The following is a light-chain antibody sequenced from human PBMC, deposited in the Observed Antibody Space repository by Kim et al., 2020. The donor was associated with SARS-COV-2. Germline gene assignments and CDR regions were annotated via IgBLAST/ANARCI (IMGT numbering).Light chain of an antibody. J-gene: IGLJ2*01. V-gene: IGLV1-44*01. CDR2: GNN. CDR1: SSNIGKNV. Sequence: QSVLTQPPSASGTPGQRVTMSCSGSSSNIGKNVVNWYQQLPGMAPKLLIYGNNQRPSGVPDRFSGSKSGTSGSLVISGLQSDDEADYFCVAWDDGVEGVVFGGGTQLTVL. CDR3: VAWDDGVEGVV.